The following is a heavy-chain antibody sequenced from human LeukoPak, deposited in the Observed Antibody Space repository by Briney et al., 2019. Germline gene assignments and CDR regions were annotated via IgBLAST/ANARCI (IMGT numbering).Heavy chain of an antibody. V-gene: IGHV3-23*01. CDR2: SSGSGGST. D-gene: IGHD3-22*01. CDR1: GFTFSSYA. CDR3: AKRMESSGYYSYYYYYYGMDV. Sequence: GGSLRLSCAASGFTFSSYAMSWVRQAPGKGLEWVSASSGSGGSTYYADSVKGRFTISRDNSKNTLYLQMNSLRAEDTAVYYCAKRMESSGYYSYYYYYYGMDVWGQGTTVTVSS. J-gene: IGHJ6*02.